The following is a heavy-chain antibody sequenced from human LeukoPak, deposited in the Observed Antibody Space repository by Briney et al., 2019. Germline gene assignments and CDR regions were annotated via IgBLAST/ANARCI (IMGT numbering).Heavy chain of an antibody. J-gene: IGHJ4*02. CDR3: ARQYSGYDYYFDY. V-gene: IGHV5-10-1*01. D-gene: IGHD5-12*01. CDR2: IDPSDSYT. Sequence: GESLKISCKGSGYTFTNYWISWVRQMPRKRLEWMGRIDPSDSYTNYNPSFRGHITISADKSSSTAYLHWSSLKASDTAMYFCARQYSGYDYYFDYWGQGILVTVSS. CDR1: GYTFTNYW.